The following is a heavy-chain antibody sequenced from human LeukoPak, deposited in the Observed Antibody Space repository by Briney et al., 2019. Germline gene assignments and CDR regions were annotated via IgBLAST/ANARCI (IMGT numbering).Heavy chain of an antibody. J-gene: IGHJ3*02. V-gene: IGHV4-34*01. Sequence: PSETLSLTCAVYGGSFSGYYWSWIRQPPGKGLEWIGEINHSGSTNYNPSLKSRVTISVDTSKNQFSLKLSSVTAADTAVYYCARDREWLRLESAFDIWGQGTMVTVSS. D-gene: IGHD5-12*01. CDR1: GGSFSGYY. CDR3: ARDREWLRLESAFDI. CDR2: INHSGST.